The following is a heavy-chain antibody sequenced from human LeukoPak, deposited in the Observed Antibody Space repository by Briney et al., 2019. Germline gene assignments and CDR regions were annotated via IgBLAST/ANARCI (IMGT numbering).Heavy chain of an antibody. CDR1: GFTFSSYE. CDR3: ARDVLRYFGYFDY. D-gene: IGHD3-9*01. Sequence: GGSLRLSCAASGFTFSSYEMNWVRQAPGKGLERVSYISSSGSTIYYADSVKGRFTISRDNAKNSLYLQMSSLRAEGTAVYYCARDVLRYFGYFDYWGQGTLVTVSS. J-gene: IGHJ4*02. CDR2: ISSSGSTI. V-gene: IGHV3-48*03.